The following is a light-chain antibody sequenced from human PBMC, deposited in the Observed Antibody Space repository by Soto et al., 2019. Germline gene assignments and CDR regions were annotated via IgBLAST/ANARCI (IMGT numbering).Light chain of an antibody. V-gene: IGKV3-20*01. J-gene: IGKJ5*01. CDR2: GAS. CDR1: QSVSSRY. CDR3: QQYGGSPPIT. Sequence: EIVLTQSPGTLSLSPGERATLSCRANQSVSSRYLTWYQQKPGQAPRLLIYGASSRATGIPDRFSGSGSGTDFTLTISRLEPEDFAVYSCQQYGGSPPITFGQGTRLEIK.